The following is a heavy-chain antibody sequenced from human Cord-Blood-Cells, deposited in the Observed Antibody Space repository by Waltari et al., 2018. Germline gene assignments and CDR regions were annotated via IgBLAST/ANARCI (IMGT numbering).Heavy chain of an antibody. D-gene: IGHD2-2*01. CDR3: ASGVVVPANYWFDP. V-gene: IGHV4-38-2*02. CDR1: GYSISSGYY. CDR2: IYHRGST. Sequence: QVQLQESGPGLVKPSETLSLTCTVSGYSISSGYYWGWIRLPPGKGLEWIGSIYHRGSTYYNPSLKSRVTISVDTSKNQFSLKLSSVTAADTAVYYCASGVVVPANYWFDPWGQGTLVTVSS. J-gene: IGHJ5*02.